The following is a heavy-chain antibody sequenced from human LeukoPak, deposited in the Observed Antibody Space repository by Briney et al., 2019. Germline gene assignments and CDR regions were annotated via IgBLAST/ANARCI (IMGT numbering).Heavy chain of an antibody. CDR1: GFTFSSYA. V-gene: IGHV3-23*01. J-gene: IGHJ6*02. Sequence: PGGSLRLSCAASGFTFSSYAMSWVRQAPGKGLEWVPDISGSGGYTYYADSVKGRFTISRDNSKNTLYLQMNSLRVEDTAEYHCAKGRGEYYHYGMDVWGQGTTVTVSS. D-gene: IGHD5-24*01. CDR3: AKGRGEYYHYGMDV. CDR2: ISGSGGYT.